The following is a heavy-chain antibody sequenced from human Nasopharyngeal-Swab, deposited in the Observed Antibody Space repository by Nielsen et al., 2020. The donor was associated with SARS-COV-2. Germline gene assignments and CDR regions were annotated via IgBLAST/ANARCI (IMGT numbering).Heavy chain of an antibody. V-gene: IGHV1-69*13. D-gene: IGHD2-2*02. CDR2: IIPIFGTA. J-gene: IGHJ4*02. Sequence: SVKVSCKASGGTFSSYAISWVRQAPGQGLEWMGGIIPIFGTANYAQKFQGRVTITADESTGTAYMELSSLRSEDTAVYYCARVSGYCSSTSCYTGGIDYWGQGTLVTVSS. CDR1: GGTFSSYA. CDR3: ARVSGYCSSTSCYTGGIDY.